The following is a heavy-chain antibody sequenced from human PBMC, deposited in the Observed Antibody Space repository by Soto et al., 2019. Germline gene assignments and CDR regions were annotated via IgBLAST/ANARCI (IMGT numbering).Heavy chain of an antibody. CDR3: ARDRKLVIPGNYYYYGMDV. J-gene: IGHJ6*02. D-gene: IGHD3-9*01. CDR1: GGSIRDYF. CDR2: ISSSGTI. V-gene: IGHV4-59*01. Sequence: PSETLSLTCSVSGGSIRDYFWTWIRQPPGKGLEWIGYISSSGTINYNSSLKSRVTISLDTSRNHFSLKLSSMTAADTAVYFCARDRKLVIPGNYYYYGMDVWGQGTTVTVSS.